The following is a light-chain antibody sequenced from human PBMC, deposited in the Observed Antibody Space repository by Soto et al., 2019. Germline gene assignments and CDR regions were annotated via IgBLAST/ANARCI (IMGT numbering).Light chain of an antibody. CDR1: QSVSSRN. Sequence: EIVLTQSPGTLSLFPGERATLSCRASQSVSSRNLAWYRQKPGQAPSLLIYGAFNRATGIPDRFSGSGSATDFTLTISRLEPADFAPYYCLLYGDSPPAYTFGQGTKLDIK. CDR3: LLYGDSPPAYT. V-gene: IGKV3-20*01. CDR2: GAF. J-gene: IGKJ2*01.